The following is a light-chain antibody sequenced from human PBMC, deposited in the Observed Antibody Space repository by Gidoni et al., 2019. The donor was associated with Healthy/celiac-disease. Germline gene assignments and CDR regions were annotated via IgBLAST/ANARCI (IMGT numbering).Light chain of an antibody. CDR1: QSISSY. CDR2: AES. V-gene: IGKV1-39*01. J-gene: IGKJ4*01. CDR3: QQSYSTPLT. Sequence: DIQMTQSPSSLSASVGDRVTITCRASQSISSYLNWYQQKPGKAPKLLIYAESSLQSGVPSRFSGSGSGTDFTLTISSLQPEDFETYYGQQSYSTPLTFGGGTKVEIK.